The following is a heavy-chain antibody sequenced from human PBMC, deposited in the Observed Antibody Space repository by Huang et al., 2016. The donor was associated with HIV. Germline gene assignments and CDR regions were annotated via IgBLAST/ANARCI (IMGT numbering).Heavy chain of an antibody. J-gene: IGHJ3*02. CDR1: GYTFTSYG. D-gene: IGHD2-2*01. CDR2: ISAYNGVT. Sequence: QVQLVQSGVEVKKPGASVKVSCKASGYTFTSYGISWVRQAPGQGLEWMGWISAYNGVTNYAQNVQGRVTMTTDTSTSTAYMVLRSLRADEAAVYYCARDSPLLGVVIVVVPTAPNAFDIWGQVTMVTVSS. V-gene: IGHV1-18*01. CDR3: ARDSPLLGVVIVVVPTAPNAFDI.